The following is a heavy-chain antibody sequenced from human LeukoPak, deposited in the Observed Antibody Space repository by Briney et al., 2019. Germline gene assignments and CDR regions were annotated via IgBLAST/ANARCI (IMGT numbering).Heavy chain of an antibody. CDR2: IYSGGST. CDR1: GFTVSSNY. Sequence: GGSLRLSCAASGFTVSSNYMSWVRQAPGKGLEWVSVIYSGGSTYHADSVKGRFTISRDNSKNTLYLQMNSLRAEDTAVYYCASAGYYYDSSGYTPPRSFDYWGQGTLVTVSS. J-gene: IGHJ4*02. V-gene: IGHV3-53*01. CDR3: ASAGYYYDSSGYTPPRSFDY. D-gene: IGHD3-22*01.